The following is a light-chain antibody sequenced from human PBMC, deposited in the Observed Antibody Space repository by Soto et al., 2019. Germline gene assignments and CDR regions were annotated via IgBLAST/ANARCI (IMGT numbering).Light chain of an antibody. V-gene: IGLV1-40*01. CDR3: QSYDSSLSGDV. CDR1: SSNIGAGYE. CDR2: ENN. Sequence: QSVLTQPPSVSEAPGQRVTISCTGSSSNIGAGYEAHWYQQVPGTAPNLLIYENNNRPSGVPDRFSGSKSGTSASLAITGLQAEDEAEYYCQSYDSSLSGDVFGTGTKLTVL. J-gene: IGLJ1*01.